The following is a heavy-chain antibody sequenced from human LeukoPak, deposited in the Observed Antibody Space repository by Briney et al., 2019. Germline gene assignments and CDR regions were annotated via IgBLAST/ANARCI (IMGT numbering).Heavy chain of an antibody. D-gene: IGHD3-3*01. CDR2: ITPIFGTA. CDR1: GGTFSSYA. Sequence: SVKVSCKASGGTFSSYAISWVRQAPGQGLEWMGGITPIFGTANYAQKFQGRVTITTDESTSTAYMELSSLRSEDTAVYYCARGTYYDFWSGYSKGYMDVWGKGTTVTVSS. CDR3: ARGTYYDFWSGYSKGYMDV. V-gene: IGHV1-69*05. J-gene: IGHJ6*03.